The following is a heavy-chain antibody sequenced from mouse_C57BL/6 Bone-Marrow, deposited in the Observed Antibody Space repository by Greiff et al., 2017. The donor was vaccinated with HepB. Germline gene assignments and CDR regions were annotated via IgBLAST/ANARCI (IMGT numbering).Heavy chain of an antibody. D-gene: IGHD1-1*01. J-gene: IGHJ4*01. CDR1: GYTFTSYG. CDR3: AREVLRYAMDY. Sequence: QVQLQQSGAELARPGASVKLSCKASGYTFTSYGISWVKQRTGQGLEWIGEIYPRSGNTYYNEKFKGKATLTADKSSSTAYMELRSLTSEDSAVYFCAREVLRYAMDYWGQGTSVTVSS. V-gene: IGHV1-81*01. CDR2: IYPRSGNT.